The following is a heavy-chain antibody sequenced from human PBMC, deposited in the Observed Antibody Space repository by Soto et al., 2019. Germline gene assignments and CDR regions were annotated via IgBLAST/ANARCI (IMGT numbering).Heavy chain of an antibody. CDR3: ARLRLRLGELSLERCNYFDY. CDR1: GGTFSSYA. D-gene: IGHD3-16*02. Sequence: QVQLVQSGAEVKKPGSSVKVSCKASGGTFSSYAISWVRQAPGQGLEWMGGSIPIFGTANYAQKFQGRVTITADESTSTAYMELSSLRSEDTAVYYCARLRLRLGELSLERCNYFDYWGQGTLVTVSS. V-gene: IGHV1-69*01. J-gene: IGHJ4*02. CDR2: SIPIFGTA.